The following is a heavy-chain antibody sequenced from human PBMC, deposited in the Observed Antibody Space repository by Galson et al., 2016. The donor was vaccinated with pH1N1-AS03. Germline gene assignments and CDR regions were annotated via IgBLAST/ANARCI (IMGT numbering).Heavy chain of an antibody. J-gene: IGHJ5*02. CDR2: ISDSSRGGNI. CDR1: GFKISTYA. CDR3: VTHGA. V-gene: IGHV3-23*01. D-gene: IGHD3-10*01. Sequence: SLRLSCAGSGFKISTYAINWVRQAPGKGLEWVTGISDSSRGGNIYYADSVMGRFTISRDTSKNTLYLQMNSLRDEDTAVYYCVTHGAWGQGALVTVSS.